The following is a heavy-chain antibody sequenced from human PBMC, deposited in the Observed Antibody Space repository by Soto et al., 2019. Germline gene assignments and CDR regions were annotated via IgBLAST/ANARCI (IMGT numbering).Heavy chain of an antibody. V-gene: IGHV4-34*01. CDR2: INHSGST. Sequence: QVQLQQWGAGLLKPSETLSLTCAVYGGSFSGYYWSWIRQPPGKGLEWIGEINHSGSTNYNPSLKSRVTISVDTSKNQFSRKLSSVTAADTAVYYCARGRDYYDSSGKTPFDYWGQGTLVTVSS. CDR3: ARGRDYYDSSGKTPFDY. CDR1: GGSFSGYY. D-gene: IGHD3-22*01. J-gene: IGHJ4*02.